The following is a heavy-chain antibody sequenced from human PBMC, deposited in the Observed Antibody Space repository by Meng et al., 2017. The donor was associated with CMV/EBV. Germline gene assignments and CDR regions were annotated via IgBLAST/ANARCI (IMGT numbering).Heavy chain of an antibody. V-gene: IGHV1-69*05. J-gene: IGHJ6*02. Sequence: SVKVSCKASGGTFSSYAISWVRQAPGQGLEWMGGIIPIFGTANYAQKFQGRVTITTDESTSTAYMELSSLRSEDTAVYYRARVLAAAGTRYYYYGMDVWGQGTTVTVSS. CDR1: GGTFSSYA. D-gene: IGHD6-13*01. CDR3: ARVLAAAGTRYYYYGMDV. CDR2: IIPIFGTA.